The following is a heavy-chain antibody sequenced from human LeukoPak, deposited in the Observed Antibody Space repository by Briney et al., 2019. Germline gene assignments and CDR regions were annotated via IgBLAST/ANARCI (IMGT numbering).Heavy chain of an antibody. CDR3: ARPGSGYYYDYMDV. J-gene: IGHJ6*03. CDR1: GGCITSSSYY. Sequence: PSETLSLTCTVSGGCITSSSYYWGWIRQPPGKGLEWIGSFSYSGTAYFNPSLESRVTMSVDTSNNQVSLNVSSVTAADTGVYYCARPGSGYYYDYMDVWGKGTLVTVSS. V-gene: IGHV4-39*01. CDR2: FSYSGTA. D-gene: IGHD3-22*01.